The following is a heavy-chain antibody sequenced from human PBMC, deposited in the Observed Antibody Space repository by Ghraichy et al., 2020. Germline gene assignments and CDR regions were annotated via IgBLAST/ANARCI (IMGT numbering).Heavy chain of an antibody. CDR3: ARDFRYPAAGIYFDY. V-gene: IGHV1-18*04. Sequence: ASVKVSCKASGYTFTSYGISWVRQAPGQGLEWMGWISAYNGNTNYAQKLQGRVTMTTDTSTSTAYMELRSLRSDDTAVYYCARDFRYPAAGIYFDYWGQGTLVTVSS. CDR2: ISAYNGNT. CDR1: GYTFTSYG. J-gene: IGHJ4*02. D-gene: IGHD6-13*01.